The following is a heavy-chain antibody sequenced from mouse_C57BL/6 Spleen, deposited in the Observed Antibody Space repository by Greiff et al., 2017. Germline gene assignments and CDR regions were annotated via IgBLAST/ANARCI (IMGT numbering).Heavy chain of an antibody. CDR1: GYTFTSYW. Sequence: QVQLQQPGAELVKPGASVKMSCKASGYTFTSYWITWVKQRPGQGLEWIGDIYPGSGSTNYNEKFKSKATLTVDTSSSTAYMQLSSLTSEDSAVYYCAREGITTASSGDYWGQGTTLTVSS. D-gene: IGHD1-2*01. CDR3: AREGITTASSGDY. J-gene: IGHJ2*01. V-gene: IGHV1-55*01. CDR2: IYPGSGST.